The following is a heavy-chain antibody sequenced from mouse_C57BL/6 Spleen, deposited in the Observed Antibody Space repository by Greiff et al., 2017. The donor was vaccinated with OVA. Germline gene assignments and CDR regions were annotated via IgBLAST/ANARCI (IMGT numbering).Heavy chain of an antibody. J-gene: IGHJ4*01. CDR3: VRHSDSYYAMDY. CDR1: GFSFNTYA. Sequence: EVNVVESGGGLVQPKGSLKLSCAASGFSFNTYAMNWVRQAPGKGLEWVARIRSKSNNYATYYADSVKDRFTISRDDSESMLYLQMNNLKTEDTAMYYCVRHSDSYYAMDYWGQGTSVTVSS. CDR2: IRSKSNNYAT. V-gene: IGHV10-1*01.